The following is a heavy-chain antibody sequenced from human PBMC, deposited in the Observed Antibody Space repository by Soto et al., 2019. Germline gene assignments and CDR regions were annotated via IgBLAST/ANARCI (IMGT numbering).Heavy chain of an antibody. D-gene: IGHD3-22*01. CDR1: GGSISSYY. J-gene: IGHJ4*02. V-gene: IGHV4-59*01. CDR2: IYYSRST. Sequence: SETLSLTCTVSGGSISSYYWSWIRQPPGKGLEWIGYIYYSRSTNYNPSLKSRVTISVDTSKNQFSLKLSSVTAADTAVYYCARIAITMMEYYFDYWGQGTLVTVSS. CDR3: ARIAITMMEYYFDY.